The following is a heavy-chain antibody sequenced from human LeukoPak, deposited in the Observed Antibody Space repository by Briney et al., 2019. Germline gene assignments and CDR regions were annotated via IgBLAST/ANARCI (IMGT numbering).Heavy chain of an antibody. J-gene: IGHJ6*02. V-gene: IGHV4-30-2*06. D-gene: IGHD3-10*01. CDR3: ARGSSVTMVRGVIVTYGLDV. CDR1: GGFIRSSGYS. Sequence: SETLSLTCGVSGGFIRSSGYSWSWIRQSAGMGLEWSGSMYHSGDTYYNPSLKNRLTISVDRLKNQFSLRLTSVTAADTAVYYRARGSSVTMVRGVIVTYGLDVWGQGTTVTVSS. CDR2: MYHSGDT.